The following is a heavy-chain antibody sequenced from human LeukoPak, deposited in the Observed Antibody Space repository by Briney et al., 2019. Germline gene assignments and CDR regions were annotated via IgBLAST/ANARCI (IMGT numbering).Heavy chain of an antibody. J-gene: IGHJ3*02. V-gene: IGHV4-4*07. CDR3: AREDDTIADNTFDI. Sequence: SETLSLTCTVSGGSISSYYWSWIRQPAGKGLEWIGSIHYSGSTYYNPSLKSRLSFSLDTSKNHFSLNLHSVTAADTAVYYCAREDDTIADNTFDIWGQGTMVTVSS. D-gene: IGHD6-13*01. CDR2: IHYSGST. CDR1: GGSISSYY.